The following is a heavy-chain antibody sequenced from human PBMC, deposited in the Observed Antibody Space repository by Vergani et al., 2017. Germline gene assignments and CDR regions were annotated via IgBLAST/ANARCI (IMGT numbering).Heavy chain of an antibody. CDR3: ARDQVGATRDAFDI. CDR2: IIPIFGTA. V-gene: IGHV1-69*01. CDR1: GGTFSSYA. Sequence: QVQLVQSGAEVKKPGSSVKVSCKASGGTFSSYAISWVRQAPGQRLEWMGGIIPIFGTANYAQKFQGRVTITADESTSTAYMELSSLRSEDTAVDYCARDQVGATRDAFDIWGQGTMVTVSS. J-gene: IGHJ3*02. D-gene: IGHD1-26*01.